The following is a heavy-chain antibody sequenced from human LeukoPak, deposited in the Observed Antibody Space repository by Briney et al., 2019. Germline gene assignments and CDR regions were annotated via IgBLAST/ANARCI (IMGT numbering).Heavy chain of an antibody. Sequence: GALVKVSCKASGYTFTTYDIYWVRQATGQGLQWMGWMNPNSGNTGYAQKFQGRVAMTRDTSTNTAYMELNSLRSEDTAVYYCARGGISAAGLEYWGQGTLVTVSS. D-gene: IGHD6-13*01. J-gene: IGHJ4*02. CDR2: MNPNSGNT. V-gene: IGHV1-8*01. CDR1: GYTFTTYD. CDR3: ARGGISAAGLEY.